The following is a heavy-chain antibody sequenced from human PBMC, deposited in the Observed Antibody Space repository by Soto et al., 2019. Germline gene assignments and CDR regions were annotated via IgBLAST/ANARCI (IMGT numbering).Heavy chain of an antibody. D-gene: IGHD3-22*01. J-gene: IGHJ4*02. CDR1: GGSISSGGYY. V-gene: IGHV4-31*03. CDR2: IYYSGST. Sequence: QVQLQESGPGLVKPSQTLSLTCTVSGGSISSGGYYWSWIRQHPGKGLEWIGYIYYSGSTYYNPSLKRRVTISVDTSKNQFSLKLSSVTAADTAVYYCERSRRGSGYFDYWGQGTLVTVSS. CDR3: ERSRRGSGYFDY.